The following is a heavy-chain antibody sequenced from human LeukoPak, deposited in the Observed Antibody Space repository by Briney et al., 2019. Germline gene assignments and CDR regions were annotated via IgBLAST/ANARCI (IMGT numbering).Heavy chain of an antibody. V-gene: IGHV3-74*01. J-gene: IGHJ6*02. Sequence: GGSLRLSCADSGFTFSRYWMHWVRQTPGKGLVWVSCISADGSVTRYADSVKGRFTISRDNTKSTLYLQMNSLRAEDTAVYYCANGLEGTGYYRAYYGMDVWGQGTTVTVSS. D-gene: IGHD3/OR15-3a*01. CDR3: ANGLEGTGYYRAYYGMDV. CDR1: GFTFSRYW. CDR2: ISADGSVT.